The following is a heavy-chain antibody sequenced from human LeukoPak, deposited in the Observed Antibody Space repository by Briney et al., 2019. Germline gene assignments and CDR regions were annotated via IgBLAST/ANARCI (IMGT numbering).Heavy chain of an antibody. D-gene: IGHD6-19*01. CDR3: ARGSRSGWAHFDY. V-gene: IGHV4-4*07. Sequence: TSETLSLXCTVSGGSINNYYWSWIRQPAGKALEWIGRIYSSGSTNYNPSLKSRVTISVDTSKNQFSLKLSSVTAADTAVYYCARGSRSGWAHFDYWGQGTLVTVSS. CDR2: IYSSGST. J-gene: IGHJ4*02. CDR1: GGSINNYY.